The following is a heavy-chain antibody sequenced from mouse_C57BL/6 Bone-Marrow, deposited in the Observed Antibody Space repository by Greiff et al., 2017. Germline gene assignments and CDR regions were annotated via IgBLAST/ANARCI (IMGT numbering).Heavy chain of an antibody. Sequence: EVKLVESGAELVRPGASVKLSCTASGFNIKDYYMHWVKQRPEQGLEWIGRIDPEDGDTEYAPKLQGRATMPADKSSNTAYLQLSSLTSEDTAFYSGTGVNYWDFDVWGTGTTVTVSS. J-gene: IGHJ1*03. CDR3: TGVNYWDFDV. CDR1: GFNIKDYY. V-gene: IGHV14-1*01. CDR2: IDPEDGDT.